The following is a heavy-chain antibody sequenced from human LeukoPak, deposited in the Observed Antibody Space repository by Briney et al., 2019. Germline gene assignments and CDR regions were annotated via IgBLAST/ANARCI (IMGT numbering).Heavy chain of an antibody. CDR3: AGDPYGDYVGWFDP. J-gene: IGHJ5*02. D-gene: IGHD4-17*01. CDR2: IYTSGST. Sequence: SETLSLTCTVSGGSISSGSYYWSWIRQPAGKGLEWIGRIYTSGSTNYNPSLKSRVTISVDTSKNQFSLKLSSVTAADTAVYYCAGDPYGDYVGWFDPWGQGTLVTVSS. V-gene: IGHV4-61*02. CDR1: GGSISSGSYY.